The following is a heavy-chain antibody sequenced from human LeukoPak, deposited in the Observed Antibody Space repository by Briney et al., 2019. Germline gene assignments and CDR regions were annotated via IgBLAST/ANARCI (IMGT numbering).Heavy chain of an antibody. V-gene: IGHV4-34*01. CDR2: INHSGST. J-gene: IGHJ4*02. CDR3: ARPNSTHSSSWTHFDY. CDR1: GGSFSGYY. Sequence: SETLSLTCAVYGGSFSGYYWSWIRQPPGKGLEWIGEINHSGSTSYNPSLKSRVTISVDTSKNQFSLKLSSVTAADTAVYYCARPNSTHSSSWTHFDYWGQGTLVTVSS. D-gene: IGHD6-13*01.